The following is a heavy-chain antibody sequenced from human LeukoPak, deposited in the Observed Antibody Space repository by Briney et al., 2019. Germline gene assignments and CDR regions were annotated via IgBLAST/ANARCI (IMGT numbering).Heavy chain of an antibody. Sequence: GGSLRLSCAASGFTFSTDWMTWVRQAPGKGLEWVANIKQDESEKHHVESVKGRFTISRDHTKNSLYLQMNSRRAEDTALYYCATSAYCTTPRCDWGLVYDYWGQGTLVTVSS. V-gene: IGHV3-7*03. CDR1: GFTFSTDW. D-gene: IGHD2-8*01. CDR3: ATSAYCTTPRCDWGLVYDY. J-gene: IGHJ4*02. CDR2: IKQDESEK.